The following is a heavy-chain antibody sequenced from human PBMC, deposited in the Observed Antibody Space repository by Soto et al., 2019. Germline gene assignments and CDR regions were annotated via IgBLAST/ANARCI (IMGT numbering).Heavy chain of an antibody. J-gene: IGHJ6*02. D-gene: IGHD2-8*01. CDR3: ARGDSTDCSNGVCSFFYNHDMGV. Sequence: RASVKVSCKASGYSFTDYHIHWVRQAPGQGLEWLGRINPKSGGTSTAQKFQGWVTMTTDTSISTASMELTRLTSDDTAIYYCARGDSTDCSNGVCSFFYNHDMGVWGQGTTVTVSS. CDR2: INPKSGGT. V-gene: IGHV1-2*04. CDR1: GYSFTDYH.